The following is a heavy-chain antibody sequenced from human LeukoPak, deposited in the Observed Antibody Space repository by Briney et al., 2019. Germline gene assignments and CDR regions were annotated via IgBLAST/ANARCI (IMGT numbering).Heavy chain of an antibody. Sequence: PSETLSLTCTVSGGSISSSSNYWGWIRQPPGKGLEWIGSIYYSGSTYYNPSLKSRVTISVDTSKNQFSLKLSSVTAADTAVYYCARGQQQLVERDDAFDIWGQGTMVTVSS. V-gene: IGHV4-39*01. J-gene: IGHJ3*02. CDR3: ARGQQQLVERDDAFDI. D-gene: IGHD6-13*01. CDR1: GGSISSSSNY. CDR2: IYYSGST.